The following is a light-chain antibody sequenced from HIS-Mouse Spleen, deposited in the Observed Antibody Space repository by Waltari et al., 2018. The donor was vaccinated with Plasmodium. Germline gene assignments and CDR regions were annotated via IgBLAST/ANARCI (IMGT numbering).Light chain of an antibody. Sequence: IQLTQSPSTLSAFVGTRVTITCRASQSISSWLAWYQQKPGKAPKLLIYKASSLESGVPSRFSGSGSGTEFTLTISSLQPDDFATYYCQQYNSYQFGQGTKVEIK. V-gene: IGKV1-5*03. CDR1: QSISSW. CDR2: KAS. J-gene: IGKJ1*01. CDR3: QQYNSYQ.